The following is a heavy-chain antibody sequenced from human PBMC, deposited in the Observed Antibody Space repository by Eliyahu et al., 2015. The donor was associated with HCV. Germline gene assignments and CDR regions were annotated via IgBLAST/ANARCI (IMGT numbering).Heavy chain of an antibody. J-gene: IGHJ6*02. D-gene: IGHD6-6*01. CDR1: GFXFXXXA. CDR2: ISWNSGSI. Sequence: EVQLVESGGGLVQPGXSLRLSCXASGFXFXXXAMHWVRQAPGKGLEWVSGISWNSGSIGYADSVKGRFTISRDNAKNSLYLQMNSLRAEDTALYYCAKDVRGSSLYYYYGMDVWGQGTTVTVSS. V-gene: IGHV3-9*01. CDR3: AKDVRGSSLYYYYGMDV.